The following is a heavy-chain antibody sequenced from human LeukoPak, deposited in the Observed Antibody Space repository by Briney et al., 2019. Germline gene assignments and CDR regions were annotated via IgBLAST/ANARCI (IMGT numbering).Heavy chain of an antibody. CDR1: GFTFSNYG. V-gene: IGHV3-33*06. J-gene: IGHJ4*02. D-gene: IGHD6-13*01. CDR2: IWYDGSNK. Sequence: PGRSLRLSCAASGFTFSNYGMHWVRQAPGKGLEWVAVIWYDGSNKYYADSVKGRFTISRDNSKNTLYLQMNSLRAEDTAVYYCANYRQSITAAGNSREFADYWGQGTLVTVSS. CDR3: ANYRQSITAAGNSREFADY.